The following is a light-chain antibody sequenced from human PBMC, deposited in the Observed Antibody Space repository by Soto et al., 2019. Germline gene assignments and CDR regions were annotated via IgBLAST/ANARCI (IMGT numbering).Light chain of an antibody. Sequence: EIVMTQSPATLSVSPGERVTLSCRASQSVKNNLAWYQQKPGQAPRLLIYGAGSTATGVAARFSGSGSGTEFTLTISSLQSEDFAVYYCQQHNAWPLTFGGGTKVEIK. CDR1: QSVKNN. V-gene: IGKV3-15*01. J-gene: IGKJ4*01. CDR2: GAG. CDR3: QQHNAWPLT.